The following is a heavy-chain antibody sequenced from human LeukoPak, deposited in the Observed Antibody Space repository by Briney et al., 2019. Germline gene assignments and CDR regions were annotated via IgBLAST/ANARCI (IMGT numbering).Heavy chain of an antibody. CDR1: GFTFSSYS. CDR3: ARDIVGLHFDY. V-gene: IGHV3-21*01. J-gene: IGHJ4*02. D-gene: IGHD3-22*01. CDR2: ISSSSSYI. Sequence: GGSLRLSCVASGFTFSSYSMNWVRQAPGKGLEWVSSISSSSSYIYYADSVKGRFTISRDNAKNSLYLQMNSLRAEDTAVYYCARDIVGLHFDYWGQGTLVTVSS.